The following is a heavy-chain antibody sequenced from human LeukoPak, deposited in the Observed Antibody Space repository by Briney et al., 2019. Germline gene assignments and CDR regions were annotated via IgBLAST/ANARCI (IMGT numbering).Heavy chain of an antibody. CDR1: GYTFTSYD. Sequence: VASVKVSCKASGYTFTSYDINWVRQATGQGLEWMGWMNPNSGNTGYAQKFQGRVTMTRNTSISTAYMELSSLRSEDTAVYYCARARDRGFPRYYGMDVWGQGTTVTVSS. CDR2: MNPNSGNT. J-gene: IGHJ6*02. CDR3: ARARDRGFPRYYGMDV. D-gene: IGHD5-12*01. V-gene: IGHV1-8*01.